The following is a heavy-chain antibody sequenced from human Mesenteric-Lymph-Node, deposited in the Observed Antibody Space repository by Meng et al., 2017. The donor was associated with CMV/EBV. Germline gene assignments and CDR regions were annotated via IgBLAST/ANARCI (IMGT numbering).Heavy chain of an antibody. CDR1: FTGYY. CDR2: INPNSDGT. V-gene: IGHV1-2*06. D-gene: IGHD3-10*01. J-gene: IGHJ4*02. CDR3: ARRSTSMVRGVDKRYYFDY. Sequence: FTGYYMHGVRQAPGQGLEWVGRINPNSDGTNSAQKFPGRVTMTRDTSISTAYMELSSLRSEDTAVYYCARRSTSMVRGVDKRYYFDYWGQGTLVTVSS.